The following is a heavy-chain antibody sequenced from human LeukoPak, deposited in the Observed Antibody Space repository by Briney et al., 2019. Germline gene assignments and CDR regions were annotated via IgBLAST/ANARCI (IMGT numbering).Heavy chain of an antibody. V-gene: IGHV3-30*04. J-gene: IGHJ4*02. CDR3: ARSPERLGQGYLDS. Sequence: PGGSLRLSCAASGFTFSSYSMHWVRQAPGKGLEWLTLISYHGSNKDYTDSVKRRFTISRDNSKNTLFLQMNSLGTEDTAIYFCARSPERLGQGYLDSWGQGTLVTVSS. D-gene: IGHD3/OR15-3a*01. CDR1: GFTFSSYS. CDR2: ISYHGSNK.